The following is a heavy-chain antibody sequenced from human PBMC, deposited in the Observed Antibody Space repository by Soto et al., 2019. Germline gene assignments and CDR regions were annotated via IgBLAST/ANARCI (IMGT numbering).Heavy chain of an antibody. CDR3: AQETGAGTFQGFDY. CDR1: SGSISTNNW. D-gene: IGHD3-10*01. CDR2: IHHTGSI. Sequence: QVQLQESGPGLVTPSGTLTLTCAVTSGSISTNNWWHWIRQSPEKGLEWIGEIHHTGSINYSPSLKSRVTMSVDQFKNQFSLSLRSVTDADTAVYYCAQETGAGTFQGFDYWGRGTLVTVSS. J-gene: IGHJ4*02. V-gene: IGHV4-4*02.